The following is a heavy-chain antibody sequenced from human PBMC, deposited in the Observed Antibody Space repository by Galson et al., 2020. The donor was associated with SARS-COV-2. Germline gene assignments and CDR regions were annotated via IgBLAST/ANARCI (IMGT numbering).Heavy chain of an antibody. CDR2: IYPGDSYT. J-gene: IGHJ4*02. V-gene: IGHV5-51*01. Sequence: GESLKISCKGSGYSFADYWIGWVRQMPGKGLQWPGVIYPGDSYTIYSPSFQGQVTVSADKSINTAYLQWSSLEASDTAMYYCARHGASDGWYEGIDYWGQGTRVTGAS. CDR3: ARHGASDGWYEGIDY. CDR1: GYSFADYW. D-gene: IGHD6-19*01.